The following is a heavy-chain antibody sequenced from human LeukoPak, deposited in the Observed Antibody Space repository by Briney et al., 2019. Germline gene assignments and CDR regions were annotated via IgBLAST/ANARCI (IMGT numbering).Heavy chain of an antibody. CDR1: GGSFSGYY. V-gene: IGHV4-34*01. CDR2: INHSGST. Sequence: SETLSLTCAVYGGSFSGYYWSWIRQPPGKGLEWIGEINHSGSTNYNPSLESRVTISVDTSKNQFSLKLSSVTAADTAVYYCARGVYSSSLYYFDYWGQGTLVTVSS. J-gene: IGHJ4*02. CDR3: ARGVYSSSLYYFDY. D-gene: IGHD6-13*01.